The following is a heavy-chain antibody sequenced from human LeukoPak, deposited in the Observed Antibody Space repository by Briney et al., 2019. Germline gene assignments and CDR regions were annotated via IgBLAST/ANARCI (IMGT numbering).Heavy chain of an antibody. CDR3: AREAWGAGELLHYFDY. CDR1: GATFSSYA. J-gene: IGHJ4*02. D-gene: IGHD3-10*01. Sequence: ASVKVSCKASGATFSSYAISWVRQAPGQGLEWMGGIIPIFGTANYAQKFQGRVTITADKSTSTAYMELSSLRSEDTAVYYCAREAWGAGELLHYFDYWGQGTLVTVSS. CDR2: IIPIFGTA. V-gene: IGHV1-69*06.